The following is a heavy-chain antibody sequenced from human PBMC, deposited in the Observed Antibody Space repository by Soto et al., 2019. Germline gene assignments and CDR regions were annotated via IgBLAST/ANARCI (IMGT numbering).Heavy chain of an antibody. CDR3: AKHHGGVLSHFHS. V-gene: IGHV3-23*01. CDR2: ISGSGGST. J-gene: IGHJ4*02. D-gene: IGHD3-10*01. CDR1: GSTFSSYA. Sequence: EVQLLESGGNLVQPGGSLRLSCAASGSTFSSYALTWSRQAPGKGLEWISGISGSGGSTYYADFVKGRFTISRDNSMHTLYLQMDSLSAEDTAIYYCAKHHGGVLSHFHSWGQGTPVTVSS.